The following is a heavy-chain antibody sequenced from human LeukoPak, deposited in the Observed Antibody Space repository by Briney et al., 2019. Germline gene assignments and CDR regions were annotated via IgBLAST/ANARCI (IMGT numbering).Heavy chain of an antibody. CDR1: GYTFTSYG. V-gene: IGHV1-18*01. J-gene: IGHJ4*02. CDR3: ARDDPLTAVDCFDY. Sequence: ASVKVSCKASGYTFTSYGISWVRQAPGQGLEWMGLISAYNGNTNYAQKLQGRVNMTTDTSTTTAYMELRSLRSDDTALYYCARDDPLTAVDCFDYWRQGTLVTVSS. CDR2: ISAYNGNT. D-gene: IGHD1-14*01.